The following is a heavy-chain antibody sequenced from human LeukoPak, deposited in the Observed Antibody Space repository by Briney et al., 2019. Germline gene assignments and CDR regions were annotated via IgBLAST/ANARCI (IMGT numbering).Heavy chain of an antibody. Sequence: SETLSLTCTVSGGSISSYYWSWIRQPAGKGLEWIGRIYTSGSTNYNPSLKSRVTISVDKSKNQFSLKLSSVTAADTAVYYCARNRVGASSYFPYWGQGTLVTVSS. J-gene: IGHJ4*02. V-gene: IGHV4-4*07. D-gene: IGHD1-26*01. CDR2: IYTSGST. CDR1: GGSISSYY. CDR3: ARNRVGASSYFPY.